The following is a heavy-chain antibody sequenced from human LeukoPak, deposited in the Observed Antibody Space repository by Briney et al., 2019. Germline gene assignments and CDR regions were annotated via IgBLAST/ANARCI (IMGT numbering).Heavy chain of an antibody. D-gene: IGHD6-19*01. CDR2: IKGKDVGGTT. CDR3: ATDGIVVPGSWTFDI. Sequence: PGGSLRLSCAASGLTLTNTWMNWVRQAPGKGLEWVGRIKGKDVGGTTEYAAPVKDRFSISRDDSRNTVYLEMNSLKIEDTAMYYCATDGIVVPGSWTFDIWGQGTMVTVSS. J-gene: IGHJ3*02. CDR1: GLTLTNTW. V-gene: IGHV3-15*01.